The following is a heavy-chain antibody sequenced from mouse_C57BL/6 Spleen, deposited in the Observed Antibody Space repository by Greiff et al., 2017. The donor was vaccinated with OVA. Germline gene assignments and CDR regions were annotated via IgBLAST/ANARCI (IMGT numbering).Heavy chain of an antibody. Sequence: QVQLQQPGAELVRPGSSVKLSCKASGYTFTSYWMAWVKQRPGQGLEWIGNIYPSDSETHYNQKFKDKATLTVDKSSSTAYMQLSSLTSEDSAVYYCARSGVYYGSSEDYWGQGTTLTVSS. CDR3: ARSGVYYGSSEDY. V-gene: IGHV1-61*01. J-gene: IGHJ2*01. CDR2: IYPSDSET. CDR1: GYTFTSYW. D-gene: IGHD1-1*01.